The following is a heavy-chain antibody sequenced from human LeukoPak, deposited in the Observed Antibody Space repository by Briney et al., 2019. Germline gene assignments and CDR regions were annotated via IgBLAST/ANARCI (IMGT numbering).Heavy chain of an antibody. V-gene: IGHV3-23*01. D-gene: IGHD6-19*01. J-gene: IGHJ4*02. CDR2: ISGSGGST. CDR3: AKDPSSLIAVAGTFFDY. CDR1: GFNFSSYA. Sequence: GGSLRLSCAASGFNFSSYAMSWVSQAPGQGLEWVSAISGSGGSTYYADSVKGRLTISRDNSKTPLYLQMNSLRAADTAVYYCAKDPSSLIAVAGTFFDYWGQGTLVTVSS.